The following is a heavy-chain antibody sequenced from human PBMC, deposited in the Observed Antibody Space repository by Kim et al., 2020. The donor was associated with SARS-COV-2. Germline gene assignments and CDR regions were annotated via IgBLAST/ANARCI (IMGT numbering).Heavy chain of an antibody. CDR3: AREMGDNRELRVRANYVSDY. CDR1: GFTFSSYG. J-gene: IGHJ4*02. V-gene: IGHV3-33*01. D-gene: IGHD3-16*01. CDR2: IWYDGSNK. Sequence: GGSLRLSCAASGFTFSSYGMHWVRQAPGKGLEWVAVIWYDGSNKYYADSVKGRFTISRDNSKNTLYLQMNSLRAEDTAVYYCAREMGDNRELRVRANYVSDYWGQGTLVTVSS.